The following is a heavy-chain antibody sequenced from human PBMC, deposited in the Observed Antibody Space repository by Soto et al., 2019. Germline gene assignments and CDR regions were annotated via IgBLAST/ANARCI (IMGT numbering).Heavy chain of an antibody. Sequence: GESLKISCKGSGYSFTSYWISWVRQMPGKGLEWMGRIDPSDSYTNYSPSFQGHVTISADKSISTAYLQWSSLKASDTAMYYCARREVEAYYYYGMDVWGQGTTVTVSS. J-gene: IGHJ6*02. CDR3: ARREVEAYYYYGMDV. V-gene: IGHV5-10-1*01. CDR2: IDPSDSYT. CDR1: GYSFTSYW.